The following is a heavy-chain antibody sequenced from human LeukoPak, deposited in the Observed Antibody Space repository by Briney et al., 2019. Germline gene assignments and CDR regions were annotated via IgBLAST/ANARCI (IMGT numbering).Heavy chain of an antibody. J-gene: IGHJ4*02. D-gene: IGHD3-10*01. CDR3: ARGRSITMVRGVTHFDY. CDR1: GYTFTGYY. Sequence: ASVKVSCKASGYTFTGYYMHWVRQAPGQGLEWMGWINPNRGGTNYAQKFQGWVTMTRDTSISTAHMELSRLRSDDTAVYYCARGRSITMVRGVTHFDYWGQGTLVTVSS. V-gene: IGHV1-2*04. CDR2: INPNRGGT.